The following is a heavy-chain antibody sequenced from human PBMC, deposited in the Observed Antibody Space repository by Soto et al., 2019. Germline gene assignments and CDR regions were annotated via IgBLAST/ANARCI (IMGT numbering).Heavy chain of an antibody. V-gene: IGHV1-69*13. J-gene: IGHJ6*02. D-gene: IGHD2-8*01. CDR3: ARVRCFNGLCHTADYGMDV. CDR1: CDVFRSYG. CDR2: IIPISGTT. Sequence: SVKVSFKGSCDVFRSYGINWVRQAPVQGLEWMGGIIPISGTTNYAQKFQGRVAITADESTDTVYMELSRLRSEDTAVYFCARVRCFNGLCHTADYGMDVWGQGTTVTVSS.